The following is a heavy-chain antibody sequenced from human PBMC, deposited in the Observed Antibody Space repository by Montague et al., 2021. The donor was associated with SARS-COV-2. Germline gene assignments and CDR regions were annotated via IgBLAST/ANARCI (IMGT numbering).Heavy chain of an antibody. V-gene: IGHV4-61*02. Sequence: TLSLTCTVSGGYISSGSYYWSWIRQPAGRGMEWIGRIYASGSTKYNPSLKCRVTISVDTSKNQFSLKVSSVTAADTAVYYCARDLSSSWSYWFDPWGQGTLVTVSS. CDR2: IYASGST. CDR3: ARDLSSSWSYWFDP. CDR1: GGYISSGSYY. D-gene: IGHD6-13*01. J-gene: IGHJ5*02.